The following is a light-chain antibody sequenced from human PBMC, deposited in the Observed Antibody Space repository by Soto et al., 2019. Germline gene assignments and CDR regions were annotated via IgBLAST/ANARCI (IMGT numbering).Light chain of an antibody. CDR2: GNS. J-gene: IGLJ1*01. V-gene: IGLV1-40*01. CDR1: SSNIGAGYD. CDR3: QSYDSSLSVYV. Sequence: SVLTQPPSVSGAPGQRVTISCTGSSSNIGAGYDVHWYQQLPGTAPKLLIYGNSNRPSGVPDRFSGSKSGTSASLAITGLQAEDEADYYCQSYDSSLSVYVFGTGT.